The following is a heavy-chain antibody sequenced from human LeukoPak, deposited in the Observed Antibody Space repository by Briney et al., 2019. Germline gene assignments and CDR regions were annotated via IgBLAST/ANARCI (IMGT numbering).Heavy chain of an antibody. D-gene: IGHD3-22*01. CDR1: GNTFMKFD. J-gene: IGHJ5*02. CDR3: ARIFVDSSGYFYYWFDP. Sequence: ASVKVSCKASGNTFMKFDINWVRQAPGQGLEWMGWMNPKSGNTGYVQKFQGRVSFTRDTITSTAYMELSSLRSEDTAVYYCARIFVDSSGYFYYWFDPWGQGTLVTVSS. V-gene: IGHV1-8*03. CDR2: MNPKSGNT.